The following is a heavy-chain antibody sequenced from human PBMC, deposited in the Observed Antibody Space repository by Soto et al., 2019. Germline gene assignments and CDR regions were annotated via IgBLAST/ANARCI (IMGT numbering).Heavy chain of an antibody. CDR1: GFTFSSHA. CDR3: ARDAGSSSWYFGSFDY. CDR2: ISGSDGTT. Sequence: PGGSLRLSCAASGFTFSSHAMSWVRQAPGKGLEWVSSISGSDGTTYYAKSVKGRFSISRDNSMNTLYLQMNSLRAEDTAVYYCARDAGSSSWYFGSFDYWGQGTLVTVSS. J-gene: IGHJ4*02. D-gene: IGHD6-13*01. V-gene: IGHV3-23*01.